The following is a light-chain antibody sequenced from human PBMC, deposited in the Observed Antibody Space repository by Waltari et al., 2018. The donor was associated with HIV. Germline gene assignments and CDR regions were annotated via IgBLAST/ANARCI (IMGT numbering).Light chain of an antibody. CDR1: SRDVGGYNY. CDR3: SSYAGSNNFV. Sequence: QSALTQPPSASGSPGQSVTISCTGTSRDVGGYNYVSWYQQHPSKAPKLMIYEVSKRPSGVPDRFAGSKSGNTASLTVSGLQPEDEADYYCSSYAGSNNFVFGTGTKVTVL. V-gene: IGLV2-8*01. J-gene: IGLJ1*01. CDR2: EVS.